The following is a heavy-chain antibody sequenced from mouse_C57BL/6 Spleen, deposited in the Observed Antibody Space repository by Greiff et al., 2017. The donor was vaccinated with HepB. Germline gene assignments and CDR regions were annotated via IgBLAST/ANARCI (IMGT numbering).Heavy chain of an antibody. CDR1: GFTFSDYG. V-gene: IGHV5-17*01. CDR3: ARPITTVVATDYAMDY. Sequence: EVNLVESGGGLVKPGGSLKLSCAASGFTFSDYGMHWVRQAPEKGLEWVAYISSGSSTIYYADTVKGRFTISRDNAKNTLFLQMTSLRSEDTAMYYCARPITTVVATDYAMDYWGQGTSVTVSS. J-gene: IGHJ4*01. D-gene: IGHD1-1*01. CDR2: ISSGSSTI.